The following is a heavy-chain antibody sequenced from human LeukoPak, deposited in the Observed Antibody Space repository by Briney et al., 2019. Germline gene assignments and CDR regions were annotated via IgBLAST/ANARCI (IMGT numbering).Heavy chain of an antibody. V-gene: IGHV4-59*01. Sequence: KPSATLSLTCPVSGGSISSYYWSWIRQPPGKGLEWIGYIYYSGSTNYNPSLKSRVTISVDTSKNQFSLKLSSVTAADTAVYYCARGLLDGYTHPAAFDIWGQGTMVTVSS. CDR2: IYYSGST. D-gene: IGHD5-24*01. CDR3: ARGLLDGYTHPAAFDI. CDR1: GGSISSYY. J-gene: IGHJ3*02.